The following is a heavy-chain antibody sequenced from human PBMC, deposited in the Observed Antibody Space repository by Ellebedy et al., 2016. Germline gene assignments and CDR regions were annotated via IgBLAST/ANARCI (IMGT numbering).Heavy chain of an antibody. CDR2: ISWNGGST. Sequence: GGSLRLXXAASGFKFDDYTMHWVRQGPGKGLEWVSLISWNGGSTYYADSVKGRFTISRDNRKNSLYLQMNSLRSEDTALYKCAKALDGSGAIDYWGQGTLVTVSS. CDR3: AKALDGSGAIDY. D-gene: IGHD3-10*01. V-gene: IGHV3-43*01. CDR1: GFKFDDYT. J-gene: IGHJ4*02.